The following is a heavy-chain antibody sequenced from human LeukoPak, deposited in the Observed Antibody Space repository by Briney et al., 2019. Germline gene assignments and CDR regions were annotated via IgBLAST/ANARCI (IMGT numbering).Heavy chain of an antibody. V-gene: IGHV3-7*01. D-gene: IGHD6-13*01. CDR2: IKQDGSEK. CDR1: GFTFSSYW. J-gene: IGHJ4*02. Sequence: GGSLRLSCAASGFTFSSYWMSWVRQAPGKGLEWVANIKQDGSEKYYVDSVKGRFTISRDNAKNSLYLQMNSLRAEDTAVYYCARDALGWQQLKGDYWGQGTLVTVSS. CDR3: ARDALGWQQLKGDY.